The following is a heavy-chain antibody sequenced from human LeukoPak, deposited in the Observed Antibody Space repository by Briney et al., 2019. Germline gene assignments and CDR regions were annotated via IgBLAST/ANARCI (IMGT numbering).Heavy chain of an antibody. J-gene: IGHJ3*02. V-gene: IGHV3-48*01. D-gene: IGHD6-6*01. CDR1: GFTFSTSG. CDR3: VRDQGSWSIAAHLDTFDM. Sequence: GSLRLSCAASGFTFSTSGMNWVRQAPGKGLEWVSYITSSSSAKYYAAPVRGRFTISRDNAKNSLYLQMNSLTAEDTAVYFCVRDQGSWSIAAHLDTFDMWGQGTMVTVSS. CDR2: ITSSSSAK.